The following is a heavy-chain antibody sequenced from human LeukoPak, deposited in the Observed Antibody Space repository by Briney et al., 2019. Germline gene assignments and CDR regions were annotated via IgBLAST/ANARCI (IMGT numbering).Heavy chain of an antibody. J-gene: IGHJ2*01. CDR3: ARDPSGYWYFDL. Sequence: SETLSLTCTVSGWSISSGGYYWSWIRQHPGKGLEWIGYIYYSGSTYYNPSLKSRVTISVDTSKNQFSLKLSSVTAADTAVYYCARDPSGYWYFDLWGRGTLVTVSS. V-gene: IGHV4-31*03. CDR2: IYYSGST. CDR1: GWSISSGGYY. D-gene: IGHD2-15*01.